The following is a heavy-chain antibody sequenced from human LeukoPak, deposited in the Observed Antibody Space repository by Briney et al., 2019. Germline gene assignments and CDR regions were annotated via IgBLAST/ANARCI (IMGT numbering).Heavy chain of an antibody. CDR1: GFTFSSYS. J-gene: IGHJ3*02. CDR2: ISNTGSTI. CDR3: AKDRQAKSLPPDAFDI. Sequence: PGGSLRLSCAASGFTFSSYSMNWVRQAPGKGLEWVSYISNTGSTIYYADSVRGRFTISRDNAKNTLYLQMNSLRAEDTAVYYCAKDRQAKSLPPDAFDIWGQGTMVTVSS. V-gene: IGHV3-48*01.